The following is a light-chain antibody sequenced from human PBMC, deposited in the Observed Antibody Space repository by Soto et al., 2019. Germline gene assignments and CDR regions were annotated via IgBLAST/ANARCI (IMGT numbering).Light chain of an antibody. Sequence: EIVMTQSPATLSVSPGERATLSCRASQSVSSNLAWYQQKPGQAPRLLIYDASTRATGIPAGFSGSGSGTEFTFTISSLQSEDLAVYYCQQYNTWPFTFGPGTKVDI. CDR1: QSVSSN. J-gene: IGKJ3*01. CDR3: QQYNTWPFT. CDR2: DAS. V-gene: IGKV3-15*01.